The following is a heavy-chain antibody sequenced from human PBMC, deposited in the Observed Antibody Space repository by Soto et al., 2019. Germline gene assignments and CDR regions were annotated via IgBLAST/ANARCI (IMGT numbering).Heavy chain of an antibody. D-gene: IGHD5-12*01. CDR3: AREGSGYNF. Sequence: KASGCSFSNFGISWVRQAPGQGLEWMGGIVPVFGRPNYEQRFRGRLTITADESTSTGYMEIISLRSDDTAVYYCAREGSGYNFWGQGTQVTVSS. CDR2: IVPVFGRP. J-gene: IGHJ4*02. CDR1: GCSFSNFG. V-gene: IGHV1-69*01.